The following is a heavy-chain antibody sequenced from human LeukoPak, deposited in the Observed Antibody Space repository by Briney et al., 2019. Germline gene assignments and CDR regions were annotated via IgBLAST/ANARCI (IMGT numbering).Heavy chain of an antibody. Sequence: KPGGSLRLSCAVSGFTFSSYSMNWVRQAPGKGLEWVSSISKSSSYIYYADSVKGRFTISRDNTKNSLSLQMNSLRAEDTAVYYCARDAAEYWTKGVCYAAVEPWGQGALDTVSS. D-gene: IGHD2-8*01. CDR2: ISKSSSYI. J-gene: IGHJ5*02. V-gene: IGHV3-21*01. CDR1: GFTFSSYS. CDR3: ARDAAEYWTKGVCYAAVEP.